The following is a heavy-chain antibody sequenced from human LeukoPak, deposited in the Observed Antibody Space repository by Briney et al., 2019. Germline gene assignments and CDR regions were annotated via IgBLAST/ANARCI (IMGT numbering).Heavy chain of an antibody. CDR3: ARVYCSGGSCYPFDY. Sequence: ASVKVSCKASGYTFTSYGISWVRQAPGQGLEWVAWISAYNSNKNSAEKFQGRVTMTTDTSTSTAYMELRSLRSDDTAVYYCARVYCSGGSCYPFDYWGQGTLVTVSS. J-gene: IGHJ4*02. CDR1: GYTFTSYG. D-gene: IGHD2-15*01. CDR2: ISAYNSNK. V-gene: IGHV1-18*04.